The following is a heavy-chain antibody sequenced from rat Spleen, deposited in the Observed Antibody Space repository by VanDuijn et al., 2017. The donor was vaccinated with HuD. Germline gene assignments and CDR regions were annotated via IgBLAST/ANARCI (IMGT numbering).Heavy chain of an antibody. CDR1: GFTFSNYD. CDR3: TSEPGNNFDY. V-gene: IGHV5-20*01. D-gene: IGHD1-4*01. CDR2: ISYDGSST. Sequence: EVQLVESGGGLVQPGRSMQLSCAASGFTFSNYDMAWVRQAPTKGLEWVASISYDGSSTYYRDSVKGRFTISRDNAKSTLYLQMDSLRSEDTATYYCTSEPGNNFDYWGQGVMVTVSS. J-gene: IGHJ2*01.